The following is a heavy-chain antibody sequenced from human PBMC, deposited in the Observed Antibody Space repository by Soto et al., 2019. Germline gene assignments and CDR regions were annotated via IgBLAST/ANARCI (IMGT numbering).Heavy chain of an antibody. CDR2: IYYSGST. Sequence: SDTLSLTCTFSACSLTRSIYYWGWIRQPPGKGLEWIGSIYYSGSTYYNPSLKSRVTISVDTSKNQFSLKLSSVTAADTAVSYCARRQSSSWYGLWGQG. V-gene: IGHV4-39*01. CDR1: ACSLTRSIYY. J-gene: IGHJ1*01. CDR3: ARRQSSSWYGL. D-gene: IGHD6-13*01.